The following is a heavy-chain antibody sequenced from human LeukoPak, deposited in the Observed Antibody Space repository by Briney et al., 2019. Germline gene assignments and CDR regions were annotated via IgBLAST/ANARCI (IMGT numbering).Heavy chain of an antibody. CDR2: FDPEDGET. Sequence: ASVKVSCKVSGYTLTELSMHWVRQAPGKGLEWMGGFDPEDGETIYAQKFQGRVTMTEDTSTDTAYMELSSPRSEDTAVYYCATIPQGGEKWLVIYWGQGTLVTVSS. V-gene: IGHV1-24*01. CDR1: GYTLTELS. D-gene: IGHD6-19*01. CDR3: ATIPQGGEKWLVIY. J-gene: IGHJ4*02.